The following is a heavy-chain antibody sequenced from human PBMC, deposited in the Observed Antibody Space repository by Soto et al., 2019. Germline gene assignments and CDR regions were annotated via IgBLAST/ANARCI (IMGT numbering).Heavy chain of an antibody. V-gene: IGHV3-7*01. Sequence: EVQLVESGGDLVQPGGSLRLSCAASGFTFNTYWMSWVRQAPGKGLEWVANIKEDGSEKYYVDSVKGRFTISRDNAKNILYLQMNSLGAGDTAMYYCARFTRRSSGDYWGQGTLVTVSS. D-gene: IGHD6-25*01. J-gene: IGHJ4*02. CDR1: GFTFNTYW. CDR3: ARFTRRSSGDY. CDR2: IKEDGSEK.